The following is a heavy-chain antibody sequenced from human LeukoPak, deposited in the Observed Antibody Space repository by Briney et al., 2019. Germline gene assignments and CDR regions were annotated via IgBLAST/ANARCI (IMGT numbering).Heavy chain of an antibody. J-gene: IGHJ4*02. Sequence: SGGSLRLSCAASGFTFSSYAMHWVRQAPGKGLEWVAVISYDGSNKYYADSVKGRFTISRDNSKNTLYLQMNSLRAEDTAVYYCARGGSYLDYWGQGTLITVSS. CDR2: ISYDGSNK. D-gene: IGHD3-16*01. V-gene: IGHV3-30*14. CDR3: ARGGSYLDY. CDR1: GFTFSSYA.